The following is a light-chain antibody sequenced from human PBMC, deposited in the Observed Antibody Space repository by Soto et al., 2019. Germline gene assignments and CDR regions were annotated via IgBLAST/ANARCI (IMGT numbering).Light chain of an antibody. V-gene: IGKV3-11*01. J-gene: IGKJ3*01. CDR1: QSIGNY. Sequence: EVVWTPSPATLSLSPGEGATLSCRASQSIGNYLAWYQQKPGQAPRLLIYATSNRATGIPARFSGSGSGTDFTLTISSLEPEDFAVYYCQQRSSWPFTFGPGTKVDIK. CDR2: ATS. CDR3: QQRSSWPFT.